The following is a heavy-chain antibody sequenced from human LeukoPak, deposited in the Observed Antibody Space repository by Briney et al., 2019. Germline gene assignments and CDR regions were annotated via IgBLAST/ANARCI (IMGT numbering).Heavy chain of an antibody. CDR3: AKDRTIFGVVIGYFDY. CDR1: GFTFSSYG. V-gene: IGHV3-30*02. J-gene: IGHJ4*02. CDR2: IRYDGSNK. D-gene: IGHD3-3*01. Sequence: GGSLRLSCAASGFTFSSYGMHWVRQAPGKGLEWVAFIRYDGSNKYYADSVKGRFTISRDNSKYTLYLQMNSLRAEDTAVYYCAKDRTIFGVVIGYFDYWGQGTLVTVSS.